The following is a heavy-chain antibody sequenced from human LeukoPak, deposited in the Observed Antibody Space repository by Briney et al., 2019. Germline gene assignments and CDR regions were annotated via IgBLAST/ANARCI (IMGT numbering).Heavy chain of an antibody. CDR3: AREEWEQQGDYYFDY. CDR2: INHSGST. D-gene: IGHD1-26*01. V-gene: IGHV4-34*01. CDR1: GESFSGYY. J-gene: IGHJ4*02. Sequence: PSETLSLTCAVYGESFSGYYWSWIRQPPGKGLKWIGEINHSGSTNYNPSLKSRVTISVDTSKNQFSLKLSSVTAADTAVYYCAREEWEQQGDYYFDYWGQGTLVTVSS.